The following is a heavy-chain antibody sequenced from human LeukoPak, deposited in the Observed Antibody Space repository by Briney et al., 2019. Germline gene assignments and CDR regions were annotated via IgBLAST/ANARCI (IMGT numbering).Heavy chain of an antibody. CDR1: GGSISSGGYY. D-gene: IGHD3-10*01. CDR2: IYYSGST. J-gene: IGHJ4*02. Sequence: SETLSLTCTVSGGSISSGGYYWGWIRQPPGKGLEWIGSIYYSGSTYYNPSLKSRVTISVDTSKNQFSLKLSSVTAADTAVYYCVGYGSGSYLFDYWGQGTLVTVSS. CDR3: VGYGSGSYLFDY. V-gene: IGHV4-39*07.